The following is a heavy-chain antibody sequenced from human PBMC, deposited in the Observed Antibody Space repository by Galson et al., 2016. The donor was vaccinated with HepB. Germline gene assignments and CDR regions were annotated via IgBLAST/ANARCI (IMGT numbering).Heavy chain of an antibody. Sequence: SLRLSCAASGFTFSSYAMSWVRQAPGKGLEWVSAISVVDDDTYYADSVKGRFTISRDNSRTTLYLQMNSLRAEDTALYYCAKDIQQWLVRGNDAFVVWGQGTMVTVSS. J-gene: IGHJ3*01. CDR1: GFTFSSYA. CDR3: AKDIQQWLVRGNDAFVV. V-gene: IGHV3-23*01. CDR2: ISVVDDDT. D-gene: IGHD6-19*01.